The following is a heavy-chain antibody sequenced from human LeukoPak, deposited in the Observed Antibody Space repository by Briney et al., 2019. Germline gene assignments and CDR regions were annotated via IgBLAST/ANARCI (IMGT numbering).Heavy chain of an antibody. CDR2: IKQDGSEK. V-gene: IGHV3-7*03. D-gene: IGHD7-27*01. CDR3: ARVLTGDLRSAFDI. Sequence: PGGSLRLSCAASGFTFSAYLMSWVRQAPGKGLEWVANIKQDGSEKYYVDSVKGRFTISRDNAKNSLYLQMNSLRAEDTAVYYCARVLTGDLRSAFDIWGQGTMVTVSS. J-gene: IGHJ3*02. CDR1: GFTFSAYL.